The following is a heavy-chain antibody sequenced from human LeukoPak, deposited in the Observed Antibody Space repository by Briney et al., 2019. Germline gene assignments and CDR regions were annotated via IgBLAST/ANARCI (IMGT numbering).Heavy chain of an antibody. J-gene: IGHJ6*03. CDR1: GYTFTSYG. V-gene: IGHV1-18*01. CDR2: ISAYNGNT. D-gene: IGHD3-3*01. CDR3: ERETYYDFWSGSPYYYYMDV. Sequence: ASVKVSCKASGYTFTSYGISWVRQAPGQGLEWMGWISAYNGNTNYAQKLQGRVTMTTDTSTSTAYMELRSLRSDDTAVYYCERETYYDFWSGSPYYYYMDVWGKGTTVTVSS.